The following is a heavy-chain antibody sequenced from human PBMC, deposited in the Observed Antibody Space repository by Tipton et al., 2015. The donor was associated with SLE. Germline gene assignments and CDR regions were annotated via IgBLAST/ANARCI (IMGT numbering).Heavy chain of an antibody. Sequence: TLSLTCTVSGGSISSSSYYWSWIRQPPGKGLEWIGYTYYNGITNYNPSLKTRVTVSVDTSKNQFSLRLTSVTAADTAVYFCARDGSVDLKLRGIGALDIWGQGTMVTVSS. D-gene: IGHD4-17*01. J-gene: IGHJ3*02. CDR1: GGSISSSSYY. V-gene: IGHV4-61*01. CDR2: TYYNGIT. CDR3: ARDGSVDLKLRGIGALDI.